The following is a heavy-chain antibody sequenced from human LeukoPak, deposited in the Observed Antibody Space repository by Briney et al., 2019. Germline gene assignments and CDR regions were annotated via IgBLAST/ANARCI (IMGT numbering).Heavy chain of an antibody. Sequence: GGSLRLSCAASGFTFSSYWMHWVRQAPGKGLGWVSRIKSDGSSTSYVDSVKGRFTISRDNAKNTLYLQMNSLRAEDTAVYYCARVASGISYCGAGCHQRRHFDIWGQGTMVTASS. D-gene: IGHD2-21*02. CDR3: ARVASGISYCGAGCHQRRHFDI. CDR2: IKSDGSST. V-gene: IGHV3-74*01. CDR1: GFTFSSYW. J-gene: IGHJ3*02.